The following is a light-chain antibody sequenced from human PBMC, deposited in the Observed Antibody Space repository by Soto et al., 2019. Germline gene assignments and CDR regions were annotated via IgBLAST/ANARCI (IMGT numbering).Light chain of an antibody. CDR1: SSDVGGYNY. Sequence: QSVLTQPASVSGPPGQSITISCTGTSSDVGGYNYVSWYQQHPGKAPKLMIYDVSNRPSGVSNRFSGSKSGNTASLTISGLQAEDEADYYCSSYTSSSRVFGTGTKLTVL. CDR3: SSYTSSSRV. J-gene: IGLJ1*01. V-gene: IGLV2-14*01. CDR2: DVS.